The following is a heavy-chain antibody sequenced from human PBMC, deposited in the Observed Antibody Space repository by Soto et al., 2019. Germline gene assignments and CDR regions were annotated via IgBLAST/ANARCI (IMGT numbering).Heavy chain of an antibody. CDR2: IIPILGIA. V-gene: IGHV1-69*02. CDR1: GGTFSSYT. D-gene: IGHD2-2*01. J-gene: IGHJ4*02. Sequence: SVKVSCKASGGTFSSYTISWVRQAPGQGLEWMGRIIPILGIANYAQKFQGRVTITADKSTSTAYMELSSLRSEDTAVYYCAKVWTEKGYCTSTSCLYYFDYWGQGTLVTVSS. CDR3: AKVWTEKGYCTSTSCLYYFDY.